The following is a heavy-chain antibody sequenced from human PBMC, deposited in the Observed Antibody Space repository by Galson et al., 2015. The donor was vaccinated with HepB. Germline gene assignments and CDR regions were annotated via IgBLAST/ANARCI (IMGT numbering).Heavy chain of an antibody. CDR2: ISAYNGNT. V-gene: IGHV1-18*01. J-gene: IGHJ6*03. Sequence: SVKVSCKASGYTFTSYGISWVRQAPGQGLEWMGWISAYNGNTNYAQKLQGRVTITADESTSTAYMELSSLRSEDTAVYYCAGRITIFGVGLAYYMDVWGKGTTVTVSS. CDR3: AGRITIFGVGLAYYMDV. CDR1: GYTFTSYG. D-gene: IGHD3-3*01.